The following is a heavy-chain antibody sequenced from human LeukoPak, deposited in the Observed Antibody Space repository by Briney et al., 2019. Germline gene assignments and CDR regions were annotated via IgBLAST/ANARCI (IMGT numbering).Heavy chain of an antibody. CDR3: ARAGGQRGFLPFDY. Sequence: PGGSLRLSCAASGFTFSSYTMSWVRQAPGKGLEWVSTITTSDGNTYYADSVKGRFTISRDNSKNTLYLQMNSLRAEDTAVYYCARAGGQRGFLPFDYWGQGTLVTVSS. CDR1: GFTFSSYT. J-gene: IGHJ4*02. V-gene: IGHV3-23*01. CDR2: ITTSDGNT. D-gene: IGHD3-3*01.